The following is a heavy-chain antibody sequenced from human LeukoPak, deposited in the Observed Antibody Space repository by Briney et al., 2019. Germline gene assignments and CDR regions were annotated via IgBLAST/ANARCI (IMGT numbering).Heavy chain of an antibody. D-gene: IGHD3-9*01. CDR3: ARNYDILTGSNWFDP. Sequence: SETLSLTCAVSGGSISSSNWWSWVRQPPGKGLEWIGEIYHSGSTNYNPSLKSRVTISVDKSKNQFSLKLSSVTAADTAVYYCARNYDILTGSNWFDPWGQGTLVTVSS. CDR1: GGSISSSNW. J-gene: IGHJ5*02. V-gene: IGHV4-4*02. CDR2: IYHSGST.